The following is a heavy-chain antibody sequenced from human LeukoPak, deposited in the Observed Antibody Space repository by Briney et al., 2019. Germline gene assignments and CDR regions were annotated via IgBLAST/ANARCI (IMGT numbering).Heavy chain of an antibody. D-gene: IGHD2-2*02. J-gene: IGHJ1*01. CDR2: ISYDGNKK. Sequence: GGSLRLSCAASGFTFSTNGMHWVRQAPGKGLEWVAVISYDGNKKYHADSVKGRFTISRDNSKNTLYLQMNSLRPEDTAVYFCAKDACTSVSCYSPYYFDLWGQGTLVTVSS. CDR3: AKDACTSVSCYSPYYFDL. V-gene: IGHV3-30*18. CDR1: GFTFSTNG.